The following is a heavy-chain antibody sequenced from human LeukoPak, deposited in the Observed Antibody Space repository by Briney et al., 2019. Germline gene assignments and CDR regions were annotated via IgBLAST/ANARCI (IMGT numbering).Heavy chain of an antibody. CDR3: ARDVIAAAGTHYYYYGMDV. D-gene: IGHD6-13*01. J-gene: IGHJ6*02. CDR1: GFTFSSYA. V-gene: IGHV3-30-3*01. CDR2: ISYDGSNK. Sequence: GRSLRLSCAASGFTFSSYAMHWVRQAPGKGLGWVAVISYDGSNKYYADSVKGRFTISRDNSKNTLYLQMNSLRAEDTAVYYCARDVIAAAGTHYYYYGMDVWGQGTTVTVSS.